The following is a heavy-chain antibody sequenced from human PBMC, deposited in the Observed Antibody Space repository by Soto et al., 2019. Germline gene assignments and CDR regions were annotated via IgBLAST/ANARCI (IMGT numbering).Heavy chain of an antibody. Sequence: GGSLRLSCAASGFTFSSYAMSWVRQAPGKGLEWVSAISGSGGSTYYADSVKGRFTISRDNSKNTLYLQMNSLRAEDTAVYYCAKRLLWFGELLKGMDVWGQGTTVTVSS. D-gene: IGHD3-10*01. CDR1: GFTFSSYA. CDR3: AKRLLWFGELLKGMDV. J-gene: IGHJ6*02. V-gene: IGHV3-23*01. CDR2: ISGSGGST.